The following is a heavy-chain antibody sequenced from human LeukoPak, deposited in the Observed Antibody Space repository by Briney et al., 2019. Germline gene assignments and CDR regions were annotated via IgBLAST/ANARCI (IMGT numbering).Heavy chain of an antibody. CDR1: GFTFSSYA. CDR2: ISGSGGST. D-gene: IGHD3-10*01. J-gene: IGHJ4*02. CDR3: AKEVGGFDD. V-gene: IGHV3-23*01. Sequence: SGGSLRLPCAASGFTFSSYAMSWVRQAPGKGLEWVSAISGSGGSTYYADSVKGRFTISRDNSKNTLFLQMNSLRAEDTAVYFCAKEVGGFDDWGQGTLVTVSS.